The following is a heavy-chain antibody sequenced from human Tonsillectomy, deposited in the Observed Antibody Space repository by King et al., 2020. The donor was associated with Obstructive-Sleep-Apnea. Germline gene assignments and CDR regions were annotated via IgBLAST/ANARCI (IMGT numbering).Heavy chain of an antibody. V-gene: IGHV3-30*18. J-gene: IGHJ6*02. D-gene: IGHD3-9*01. CDR1: RFTFNSYG. CDR3: AKDMTTAYGDYYGMDV. CDR2: ISYDGSKK. Sequence: VQLVESGGGVVQPGRSLRLSCAASRFTFNSYGMQWVRQAPGKGLDWVAVISYDGSKKYYADSVKGRFTISRDNSKNTLYFQMSSLRAEDTAVYYCAKDMTTAYGDYYGMDVWGQGTTVTISS.